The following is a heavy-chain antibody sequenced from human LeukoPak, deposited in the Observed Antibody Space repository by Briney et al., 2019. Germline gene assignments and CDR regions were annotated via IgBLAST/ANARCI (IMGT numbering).Heavy chain of an antibody. CDR3: ARGGDYYGSGSYWSGTNWFDP. D-gene: IGHD3-10*01. J-gene: IGHJ5*02. CDR2: ISAYNGNT. V-gene: IGHV1-18*01. CDR1: GYTFTSYG. Sequence: ASVKVSCKASGYTFTSYGISWVRQAPGQGLEWMGWISAYNGNTNYAQKLQGRVTMTTDTSTSTAYMELRSLRSDDTAVYYCARGGDYYGSGSYWSGTNWFDPWGQGTLVTVSS.